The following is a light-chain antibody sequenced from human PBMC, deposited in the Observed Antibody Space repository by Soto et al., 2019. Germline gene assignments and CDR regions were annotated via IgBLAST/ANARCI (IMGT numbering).Light chain of an antibody. CDR3: QQYGSSPPVT. Sequence: FVLTLSPGTVSSSPGERGALSGRASQSVRNTYLAWYQQTFGQPPRHLIYDASTSAAGLADRLRGSGSVTDFSLTISKLEPEDSAVYYCQQYGSSPPVTFGGGTKVDIK. CDR2: DAS. J-gene: IGKJ4*01. CDR1: QSVRNTY. V-gene: IGKV3-20*01.